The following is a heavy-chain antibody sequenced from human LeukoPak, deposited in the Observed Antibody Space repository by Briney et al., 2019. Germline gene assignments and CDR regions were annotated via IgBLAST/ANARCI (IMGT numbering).Heavy chain of an antibody. CDR1: GFTFSNYI. CDR3: ARTSSSYCGGDCYSLYFDY. J-gene: IGHJ4*02. D-gene: IGHD2-21*02. Sequence: PGGSLRLSCAASGFTFSNYIMHWVRQAPGKGLDWVAVILENGSNQYYADSVKGRFTISRDNAKNSLYLQMNSLRAEDTAVYYCARTSSSYCGGDCYSLYFDYWGQGTLVTVSS. V-gene: IGHV3-30*04. CDR2: ILENGSNQ.